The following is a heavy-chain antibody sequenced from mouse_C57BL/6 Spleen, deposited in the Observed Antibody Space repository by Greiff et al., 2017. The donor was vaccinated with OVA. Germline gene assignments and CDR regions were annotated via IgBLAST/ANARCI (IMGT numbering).Heavy chain of an antibody. D-gene: IGHD1-1*01. J-gene: IGHJ2*01. CDR2: INYDGSST. CDR3: ARESRGSSPYFDY. Sequence: EVKVVESEGGLVQPGSSMKLSCTASGFTFSDYYMAWVRQVPEKGLEWVANINYDGSSTYYLDSLKSRFIISRDNAKNILYLQMSSLKSEDTATYYCARESRGSSPYFDYWGQGTTLTVSS. CDR1: GFTFSDYY. V-gene: IGHV5-16*01.